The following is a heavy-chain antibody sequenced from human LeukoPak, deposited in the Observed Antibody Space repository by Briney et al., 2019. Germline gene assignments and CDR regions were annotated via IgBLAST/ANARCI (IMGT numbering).Heavy chain of an antibody. CDR3: ARVPYYDILTGYYGDDAFDI. CDR2: IYSGGST. CDR1: GFTVSSNY. J-gene: IGHJ3*02. V-gene: IGHV3-53*04. D-gene: IGHD3-9*01. Sequence: GGSLRLSCAASGFTVSSNYMSWVRQAPGKGLEWVSVIYSGGSTYYADSVKGRFTISRHNSKNTLYLQMNSLRAEDTAVYYCARVPYYDILTGYYGDDAFDIWGQGTMVTVSS.